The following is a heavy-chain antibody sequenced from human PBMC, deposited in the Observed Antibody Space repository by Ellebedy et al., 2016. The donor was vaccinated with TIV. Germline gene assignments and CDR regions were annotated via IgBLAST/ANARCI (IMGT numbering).Heavy chain of an antibody. Sequence: AASVKVSCKASGYTFMSYSIAWVRQAPGQGLEWMGWVSGYNGNTNYAQKVQGRVTMTTDTSTNTAYMELGNLTSDDTAVYFCARTSRYAYSSSCDYWGQGTLVPVSS. CDR2: VSGYNGNT. CDR3: ARTSRYAYSSSCDY. J-gene: IGHJ4*02. V-gene: IGHV1-18*01. CDR1: GYTFMSYS. D-gene: IGHD6-13*01.